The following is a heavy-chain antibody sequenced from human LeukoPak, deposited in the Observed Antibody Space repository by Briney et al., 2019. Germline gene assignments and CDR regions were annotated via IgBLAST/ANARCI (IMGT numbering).Heavy chain of an antibody. CDR1: GGSISSYY. J-gene: IGHJ4*02. CDR3: ARDRVIAAAGFYYFDY. CDR2: IYYSGST. V-gene: IGHV4-59*01. Sequence: SETLSLTCTVSGGSISSYYWSWIRQPPGKGLEWIGYIYYSGSTNYNPSLKSRVTISVGTSKNQFSLKLSSVTAADTAVYYCARDRVIAAAGFYYFDYWGQGTLVTVSS. D-gene: IGHD6-13*01.